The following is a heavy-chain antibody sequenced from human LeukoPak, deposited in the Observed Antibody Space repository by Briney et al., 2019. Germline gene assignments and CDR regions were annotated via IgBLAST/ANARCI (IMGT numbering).Heavy chain of an antibody. J-gene: IGHJ4*02. CDR3: AAGGYGDLNAPSFDY. D-gene: IGHD4-17*01. CDR2: VSSSGSTI. V-gene: IGHV3-48*03. CDR1: GFTFSSYE. Sequence: PGRSLRLSCAASGFTFSSYEMNWVRQAPGKGLEGGSYVSSSGSTISYADSVKGRFTISRDNAKNSLYLQMNSLRAEDTAVYYCAAGGYGDLNAPSFDYWGQGTLVTVSS.